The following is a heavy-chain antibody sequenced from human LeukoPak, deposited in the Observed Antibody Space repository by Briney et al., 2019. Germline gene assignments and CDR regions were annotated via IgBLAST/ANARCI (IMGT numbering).Heavy chain of an antibody. Sequence: SETLSLTCAVYGGSFSGYYWSWIRQPPGKGLEWMGEINHSGSTNYNPSLKSRVTISVDTSKNQFSLKLSSVTAADTAVYYCARGRSIPYSYGRGYYYYGMDVWGQGTTVTVSS. CDR1: GGSFSGYY. CDR3: ARGRSIPYSYGRGYYYYGMDV. V-gene: IGHV4-34*01. D-gene: IGHD5-18*01. J-gene: IGHJ6*02. CDR2: INHSGST.